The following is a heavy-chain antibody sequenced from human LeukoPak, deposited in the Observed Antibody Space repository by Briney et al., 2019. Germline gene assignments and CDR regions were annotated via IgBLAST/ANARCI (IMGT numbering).Heavy chain of an antibody. CDR1: GFTFSSYA. CDR2: INHSGST. D-gene: IGHD2-2*01. V-gene: IGHV4-34*01. J-gene: IGHJ5*02. CDR3: ARGQRVKGYCSSTSCYRVSSWFDP. Sequence: GSLRLSCAASGFTFSSYAMSWVRQPPGKGLEWIGEINHSGSTNYNPSLKSRVTISVDTSKNQFSLKLSSVTAADTAVYYCARGQRVKGYCSSTSCYRVSSWFDPWGQGTLVTVSS.